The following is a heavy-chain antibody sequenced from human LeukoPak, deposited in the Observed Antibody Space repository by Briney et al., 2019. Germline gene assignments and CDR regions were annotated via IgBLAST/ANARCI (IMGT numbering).Heavy chain of an antibody. CDR1: GGPFSGYY. D-gene: IGHD2-2*01. V-gene: IGHV4-34*01. J-gene: IGHJ4*02. CDR3: ARGPSIVVVPAAYFDY. Sequence: SETLSLTCAVYGGPFSGYYWSWIRQPPGKGLEWIGENNHSGSTNYNPSLKSRVTISVATSKNQFSLKLSSVTAADTAVYYCARGPSIVVVPAAYFDYWGQGTLVTVSS. CDR2: NNHSGST.